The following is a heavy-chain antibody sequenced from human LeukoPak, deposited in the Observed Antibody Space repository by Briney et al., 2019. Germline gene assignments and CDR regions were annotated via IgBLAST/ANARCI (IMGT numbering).Heavy chain of an antibody. CDR1: GGSISVYY. J-gene: IGHJ4*02. Sequence: SETLPLTCTVSGGSISVYYWSWIRQPAGKGLEWMGRIYTSGSTNYNPSLRSRVSISVDKSKNQFSLILSSLTAADTAVYYCARGPDYSDSSGYFKYWGQGTLVTVSS. CDR2: IYTSGST. CDR3: ARGPDYSDSSGYFKY. D-gene: IGHD3-22*01. V-gene: IGHV4-4*07.